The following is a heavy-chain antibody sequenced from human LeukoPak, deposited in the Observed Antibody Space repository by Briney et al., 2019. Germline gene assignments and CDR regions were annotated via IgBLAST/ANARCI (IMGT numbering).Heavy chain of an antibody. Sequence: PSETLSLTCTVSGGSVSSYYWSWIRQPPGKGLEWVSSISSSSSYIYYADSVKGRFTISRDNAKNSLYLQMNSLRAEDTAVYYCARDEGYYYYGMDVWDQGTTVTVSS. CDR1: GGSVSSYY. CDR2: ISSSSSYI. J-gene: IGHJ6*02. V-gene: IGHV3-21*01. CDR3: ARDEGYYYYGMDV.